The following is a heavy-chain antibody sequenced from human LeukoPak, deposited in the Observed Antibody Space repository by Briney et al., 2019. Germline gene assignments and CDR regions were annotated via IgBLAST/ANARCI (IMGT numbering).Heavy chain of an antibody. Sequence: PGRSLRLSCAASGFTFSSYDMHWVRQAPGKGLEWVAVISCDGSNKYYADSVKGRFTISRDNSKNTLYLQMNSLRAEDTAVYYCARDRSRSVATIPTADYWGQGTLVTVSS. V-gene: IGHV3-30*04. CDR3: ARDRSRSVATIPTADY. D-gene: IGHD5-12*01. J-gene: IGHJ4*02. CDR1: GFTFSSYD. CDR2: ISCDGSNK.